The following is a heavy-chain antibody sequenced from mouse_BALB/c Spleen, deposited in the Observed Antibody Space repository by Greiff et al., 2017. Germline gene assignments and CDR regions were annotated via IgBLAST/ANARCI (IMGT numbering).Heavy chain of an antibody. CDR2: ILPGSGST. Sequence: QVQLQQSGAELMKPGASVKISCKATGYTFSSYWIEWVKQRPGHGLEWIGEILPGSGSTNYNEKFKGKATFTADTSSNTAYMQLSSLTSEDSAVYYCARRRYYGYGPFAYWGQGTLVTVSA. V-gene: IGHV1-9*01. CDR3: ARRRYYGYGPFAY. CDR1: GYTFSSYW. J-gene: IGHJ3*01. D-gene: IGHD2-2*01.